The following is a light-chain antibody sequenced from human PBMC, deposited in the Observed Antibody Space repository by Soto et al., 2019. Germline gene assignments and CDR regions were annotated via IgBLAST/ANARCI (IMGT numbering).Light chain of an antibody. J-gene: IGLJ2*01. CDR2: EVS. V-gene: IGLV2-8*01. CDR1: SSDVGGYNY. Sequence: QSALTQPPSASGSPGQSVSISCTGTSSDVGGYNYVSWYQQHPGKAPKLMIYEVSKRPSGVPDRFSGPKSGKTASLTVSGLQAEDEADYYCSSYAGSNTVLFGGGTKLTVL. CDR3: SSYAGSNTVL.